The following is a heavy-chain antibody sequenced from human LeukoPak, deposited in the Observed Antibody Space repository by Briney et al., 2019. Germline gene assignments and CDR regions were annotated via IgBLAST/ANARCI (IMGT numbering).Heavy chain of an antibody. CDR2: ISAFNGNT. CDR1: GYTFTTYG. CDR3: ARVGTRITMVRGVIIPDAFDI. Sequence: ASVKVSCKASGYTFTTYGITRVRQAPGQGLESMGWISAFNGNTNYAQKLQGSVTMTTDTSTSTAYMELRSLRSDDTAVYYCARVGTRITMVRGVIIPDAFDIWGQGTMVTVSS. D-gene: IGHD3-10*01. V-gene: IGHV1-18*01. J-gene: IGHJ3*02.